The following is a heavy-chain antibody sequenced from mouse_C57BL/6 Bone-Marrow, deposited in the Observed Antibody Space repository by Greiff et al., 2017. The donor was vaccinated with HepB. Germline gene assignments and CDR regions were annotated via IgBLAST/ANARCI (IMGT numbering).Heavy chain of an antibody. J-gene: IGHJ2*01. CDR3: ARYREYGNLEY. Sequence: EVMLVESGPGLAKPSQTLSLTCSVTGYSITSDYWNWIRKFPGNKLEYMGYISDSGSTYYNPSLKSRISITRDTSKNQYYLQLNTVTTEDTATYDCARYREYGNLEYWGQGTTVTVSS. CDR1: GYSITSDY. D-gene: IGHD2-1*01. CDR2: ISDSGST. V-gene: IGHV3-8*01.